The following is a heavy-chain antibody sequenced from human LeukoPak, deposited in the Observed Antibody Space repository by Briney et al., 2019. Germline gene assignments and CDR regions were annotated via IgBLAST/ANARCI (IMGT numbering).Heavy chain of an antibody. CDR3: ARSRRRFLEWLLTHYYMDV. V-gene: IGHV4-34*01. CDR2: INHSGST. D-gene: IGHD3-3*01. J-gene: IGHJ6*03. CDR1: GGSFSGYY. Sequence: SGTLSLTCAVYGGSFSGYYWSWIRQPPGKGLEWIGEINHSGSTNYNPSLKSRVTISVDTSKNQFSLKLSSVTAADTAVYYCARSRRRFLEWLLTHYYMDVWGKGTTVTVSS.